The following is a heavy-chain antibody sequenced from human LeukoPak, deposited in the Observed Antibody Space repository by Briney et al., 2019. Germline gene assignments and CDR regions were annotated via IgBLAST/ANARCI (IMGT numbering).Heavy chain of an antibody. D-gene: IGHD1-26*01. CDR1: AFTFSSRG. J-gene: IGHJ4*02. CDR3: AKDRIVGATIDS. Sequence: QPGRSLRLSCAASAFTFSSRGMHWVRQAPGKGLEWVSAISGNGGSTYYADSVKGRFTISRDNSKNTLYLQMNSLRAEDTAVYYCAKDRIVGATIDSWGQGTLVTVSS. V-gene: IGHV3-23*01. CDR2: ISGNGGST.